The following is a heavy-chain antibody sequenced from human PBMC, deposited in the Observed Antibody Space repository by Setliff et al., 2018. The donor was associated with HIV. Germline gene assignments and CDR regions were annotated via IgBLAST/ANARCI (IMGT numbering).Heavy chain of an antibody. Sequence: PSETLSLTCTVSGGSISSSSYYWGWIRQPPEKGLEWIGSFYHSGSTYYNPSLKSRVTISVDTSKNQFSLKLSSVTAADTAVYYCARAPITIFGVIIIPVYFDYWGQGTLVTVSS. CDR1: GGSISSSSYY. D-gene: IGHD3-3*01. V-gene: IGHV4-39*07. J-gene: IGHJ4*02. CDR3: ARAPITIFGVIIIPVYFDY. CDR2: FYHSGST.